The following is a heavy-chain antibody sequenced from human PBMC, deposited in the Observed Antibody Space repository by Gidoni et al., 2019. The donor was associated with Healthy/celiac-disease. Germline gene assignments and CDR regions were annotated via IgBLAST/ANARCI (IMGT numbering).Heavy chain of an antibody. Sequence: QVQLVESGGGVVQPGSSLRLSCAASGFTLRSYAMHRVRQAPGKGLECVAFISYDGSNKDYADSVKGRFTISRDKYKNTMYLQRNSLRAEDTAVYYCAREVGVSMGLDFDYWGQGTLVTVSS. V-gene: IGHV3-30-3*01. CDR2: ISYDGSNK. D-gene: IGHD3-10*01. J-gene: IGHJ4*02. CDR1: GFTLRSYA. CDR3: AREVGVSMGLDFDY.